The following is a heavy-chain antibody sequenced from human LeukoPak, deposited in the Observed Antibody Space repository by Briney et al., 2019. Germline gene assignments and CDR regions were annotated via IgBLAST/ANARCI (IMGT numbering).Heavy chain of an antibody. CDR2: ISGSGGST. D-gene: IGHD3-10*01. V-gene: IGHV3-23*01. J-gene: IGHJ6*03. Sequence: PGGSLRLSCAASGFTFSSYGMSWVRQAPGKGLEWVSAISGSGGSTYYADSVKGRFTISRDNSKNTLYLQMNSLRAEDTAVYYCAKEDYYGSGSTTYYYYYMDVWGKGTTVTISS. CDR1: GFTFSSYG. CDR3: AKEDYYGSGSTTYYYYYMDV.